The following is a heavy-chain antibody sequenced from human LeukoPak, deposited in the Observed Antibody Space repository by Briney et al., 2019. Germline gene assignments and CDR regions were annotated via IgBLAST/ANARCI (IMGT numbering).Heavy chain of an antibody. D-gene: IGHD4-11*01. Sequence: SETLSLTCTVSGRSISSSSYYWGWIRQPPGKGLEWIGSINYRGSTYYNPSLKIRVTISVDKSKNQFTLNANSVTAADTAVYYCARDNSYMDVWGKGTTVTVSS. CDR2: INYRGST. CDR3: ARDNSYMDV. V-gene: IGHV4-39*06. CDR1: GRSISSSSYY. J-gene: IGHJ6*03.